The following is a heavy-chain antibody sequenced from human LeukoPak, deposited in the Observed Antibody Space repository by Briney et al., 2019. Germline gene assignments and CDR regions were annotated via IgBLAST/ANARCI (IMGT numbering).Heavy chain of an antibody. CDR2: ISYDGSNK. CDR3: ARGHDSSGYYPTDY. V-gene: IGHV3-30-3*01. CDR1: GFTFNDYA. J-gene: IGHJ4*02. D-gene: IGHD3-22*01. Sequence: GGSLRLSCAASGFTFNDYAMHWVRQAPGKGLEWVAVISYDGSNKYYADSVKGRFTISRDNSKNTLYLQMNSLRAEDTAVYYCARGHDSSGYYPTDYWGQGTLVTVSS.